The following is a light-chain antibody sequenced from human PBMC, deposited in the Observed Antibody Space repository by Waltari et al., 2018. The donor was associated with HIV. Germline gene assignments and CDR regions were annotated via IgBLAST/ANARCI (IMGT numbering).Light chain of an antibody. CDR1: QSVLASSANQHY. V-gene: IGKV4-1*01. J-gene: IGKJ4*01. CDR3: QQYFLTPFT. Sequence: DIVMTQSPDSLAVSLGERATTHCTSSQSVLASSANQHYLAWYQQRPGQPPTLLIYLASSRESGVPDRFSGSGSGTDFALTISSLQAEDVAVYYCQQYFLTPFTFGGGTKVEIK. CDR2: LAS.